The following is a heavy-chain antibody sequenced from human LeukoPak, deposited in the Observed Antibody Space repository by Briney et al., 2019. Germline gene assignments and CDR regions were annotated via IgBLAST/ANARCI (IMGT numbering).Heavy chain of an antibody. CDR3: ATDVRDEYSSGWYPIGY. CDR2: ISYDGTNK. J-gene: IGHJ4*02. Sequence: GGSLRLSCAASGFPFSTYAMNWVRQAPGKGLEWVAAISYDGTNKYYGDSVQGRFTISRDNSKNTLYLQVTSLRVEDSAMYYCATDVRDEYSSGWYPIGYWGQGTLVTVSS. V-gene: IGHV3-30-3*01. CDR1: GFPFSTYA. D-gene: IGHD6-19*01.